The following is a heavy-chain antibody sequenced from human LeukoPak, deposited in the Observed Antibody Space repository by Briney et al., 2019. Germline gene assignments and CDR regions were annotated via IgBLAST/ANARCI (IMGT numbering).Heavy chain of an antibody. Sequence: ASVKVSCKASGGTFSSYAISWVRQAPGQGLEWMGGIIPIFGTANYAQKFQGRVTITTDESTSTAYMELSSLRSEDTAVYYCARAHIAPKTAVAFDIWGQGTMVTVSS. CDR1: GGTFSSYA. J-gene: IGHJ3*02. CDR2: IIPIFGTA. D-gene: IGHD6-13*01. V-gene: IGHV1-69*05. CDR3: ARAHIAPKTAVAFDI.